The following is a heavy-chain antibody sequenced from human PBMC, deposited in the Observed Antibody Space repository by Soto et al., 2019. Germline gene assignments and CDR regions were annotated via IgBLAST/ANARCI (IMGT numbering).Heavy chain of an antibody. V-gene: IGHV4-61*01. CDR3: TRGPPRVQWFDP. CDR2: IYFTGST. Sequence: PSETLSLTCTVSGCAVSSGTYYWSCIRQPPGKGLEWIGHIYFTGSTNYNPAHKSRVTMSLDTSRNQFSLKLSSVTDADTAVYYCTRGPPRVQWFDPWGQGTLVTVSS. J-gene: IGHJ5*02. CDR1: GCAVSSGTYY.